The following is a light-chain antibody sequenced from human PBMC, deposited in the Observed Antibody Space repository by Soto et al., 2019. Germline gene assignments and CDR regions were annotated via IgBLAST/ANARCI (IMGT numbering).Light chain of an antibody. CDR2: TLS. CDR3: QQYGNSRWW. J-gene: IGKJ1*01. CDR1: QSLLDSD. V-gene: IGKV2-40*01. Sequence: DIVMTRTTHSQPVSPGEPASISCRSSQSLLDSDEKPGQSPQLLIYTLSYRASGVPDRFSGSGSGTDFTLTISRLEPEDFAVYYCQQYGNSRWWLGQGAKVDIK.